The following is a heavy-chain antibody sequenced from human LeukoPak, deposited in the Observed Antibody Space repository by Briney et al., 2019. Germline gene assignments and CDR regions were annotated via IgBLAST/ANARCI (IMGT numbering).Heavy chain of an antibody. CDR3: ARGPLNIVVVPAAQPGWFDP. V-gene: IGHV4-31*03. D-gene: IGHD2-2*01. CDR2: IYYSGST. J-gene: IGHJ5*02. Sequence: SQTLSLTCTVSGGSISSGGYYWSWIRQHPGKGLEWIGYIYYSGSTYYNPSLKSRVTISVDTSKNQFSLKLSSVTAADTAVYYCARGPLNIVVVPAAQPGWFDPWGQGTLVTVSS. CDR1: GGSISSGGYY.